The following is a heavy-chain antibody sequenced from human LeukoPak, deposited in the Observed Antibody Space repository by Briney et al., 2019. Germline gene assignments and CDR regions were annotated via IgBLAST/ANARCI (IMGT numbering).Heavy chain of an antibody. V-gene: IGHV1-18*01. CDR1: GYTFTSYG. CDR3: ARVHGTGNPEYFQH. CDR2: ISAYNGNT. Sequence: GALVKVSCKASGYTFTSYGISWVRQAPGQGLEWMGWISAYNGNTNYAQKLQGRVTMTTDTSTSTAYMELRSLRSDDTAVYYCARVHGTGNPEYFQHWGQGTLVTVSS. J-gene: IGHJ1*01. D-gene: IGHD5-24*01.